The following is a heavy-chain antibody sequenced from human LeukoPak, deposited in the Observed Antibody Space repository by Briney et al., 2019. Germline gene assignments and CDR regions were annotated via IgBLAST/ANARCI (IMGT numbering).Heavy chain of an antibody. V-gene: IGHV1-8*01. CDR1: GYIFTDYY. CDR2: INPKTGDT. Sequence: ASVKVSCKVFGYIFTDYYLHWVRQAPGQGPEWMGWINPKTGDTSYAQKFQGRVTMTRNTSISTAYMELSSLRSEDTAVYYCAITYYYDSSGYFRSWGQGTLVTVSS. D-gene: IGHD3-22*01. CDR3: AITYYYDSSGYFRS. J-gene: IGHJ4*02.